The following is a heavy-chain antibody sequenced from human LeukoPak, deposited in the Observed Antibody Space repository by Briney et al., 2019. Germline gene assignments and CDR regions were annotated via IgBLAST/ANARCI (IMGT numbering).Heavy chain of an antibody. CDR1: GNTFASHW. D-gene: IGHD7-27*01. J-gene: IGHJ4*02. Sequence: GESLKISCKGSGNTFASHWIAWVRQMPGRGLEWMGLIYPPDSDTKYSPSFQGQVTLSADESISTAYLRWSSLKASDTAMYYCAFGAPNWGQFDYWGQGTLVTVSS. CDR2: IYPPDSDT. CDR3: AFGAPNWGQFDY. V-gene: IGHV5-51*01.